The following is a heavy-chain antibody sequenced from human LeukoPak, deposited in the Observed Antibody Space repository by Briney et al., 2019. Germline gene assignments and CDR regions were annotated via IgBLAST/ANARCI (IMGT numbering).Heavy chain of an antibody. CDR3: ASKGRYFDWLTPPHY. Sequence: GGSLRLSCAASGFTFSSYWMSWVRQAPGKGLEWVVNIKQDGSEKYYVDSVKGRFTISRDNAKNSLYLQMNSLRAEDTAVYYCASKGRYFDWLTPPHYWGQGTLVTVSS. V-gene: IGHV3-7*01. CDR2: IKQDGSEK. J-gene: IGHJ4*02. D-gene: IGHD3-9*01. CDR1: GFTFSSYW.